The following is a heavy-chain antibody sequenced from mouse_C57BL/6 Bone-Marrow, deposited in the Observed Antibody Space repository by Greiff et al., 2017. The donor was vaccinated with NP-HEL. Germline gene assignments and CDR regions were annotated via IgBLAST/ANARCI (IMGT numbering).Heavy chain of an antibody. CDR2: INPGSGGT. CDR1: GYAFTNYL. D-gene: IGHD1-1*01. J-gene: IGHJ3*01. V-gene: IGHV1-54*01. CDR3: ARSLLRYPAWFAY. Sequence: VKLMESGAELVRPGTSVKVSCKASGYAFTNYLIEWVKQRPGQGLEWIGVINPGSGGTNYNEKFKGKATLTADKSSSTAYMQLSSLTSEDSAVYFCARSLLRYPAWFAYWGQGTLVTVSA.